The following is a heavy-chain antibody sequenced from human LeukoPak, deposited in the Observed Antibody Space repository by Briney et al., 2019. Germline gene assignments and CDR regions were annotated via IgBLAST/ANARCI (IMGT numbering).Heavy chain of an antibody. Sequence: SETLSLTCTVSGGSISSYYWSWIRQPPGKGLEWIGYIYYSGSTNYNPSLKSRVTISVDTSKNQFSLKLSSVTAADTAVYYWARGTTRGAPLHFQHWGQGTLVAVSS. CDR2: IYYSGST. J-gene: IGHJ1*01. CDR1: GGSISSYY. CDR3: ARGTTRGAPLHFQH. D-gene: IGHD1-26*01. V-gene: IGHV4-59*01.